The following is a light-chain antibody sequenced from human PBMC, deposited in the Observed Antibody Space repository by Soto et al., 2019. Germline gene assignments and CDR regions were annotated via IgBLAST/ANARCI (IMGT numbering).Light chain of an antibody. J-gene: IGLJ1*01. CDR2: EGS. V-gene: IGLV2-23*01. CDR1: SSDVGSYNL. CDR3: CSYAGSSSCAYV. Sequence: QSALTQPASVSGSPGQSITISCTGTSSDVGSYNLVSWYQQHPGKAPKLMIYEGSKRPSGVSNRFSGSKSGNTASLTITGLHAEDEADYYCCSYAGSSSCAYVFGSGTKLTVL.